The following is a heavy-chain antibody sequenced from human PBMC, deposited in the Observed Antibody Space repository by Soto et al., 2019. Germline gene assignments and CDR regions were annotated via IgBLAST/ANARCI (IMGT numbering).Heavy chain of an antibody. V-gene: IGHV1-69*13. CDR1: GGTFSSYA. Sequence: ASVKVSCKASGGTFSSYAISWVRQAPGQGLEWMGGIIPIFGTANYAQKFQGRVTITADESTSTAYMELSSLRSEDTAVYYCARNPPGEQQLVPNWFDPWGQGTLVTVSS. J-gene: IGHJ5*02. CDR2: IIPIFGTA. D-gene: IGHD6-13*01. CDR3: ARNPPGEQQLVPNWFDP.